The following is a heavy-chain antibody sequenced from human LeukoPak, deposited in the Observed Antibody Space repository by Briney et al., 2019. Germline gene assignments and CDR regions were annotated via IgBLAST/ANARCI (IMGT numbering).Heavy chain of an antibody. J-gene: IGHJ3*01. V-gene: IGHV3-23*01. CDR2: ISGSGST. Sequence: GGSLRLSCAASGFTFNSYAMSWVRQAPGKGLEWVSVISGSGSTYYADSVKGRFTISRDNSKNMVYLQMNSLRAEDTALYYCVGDPPNSGYAFQVWGHGTVVTVSS. CDR1: GFTFNSYA. CDR3: VGDPPNSGYAFQV. D-gene: IGHD3-22*01.